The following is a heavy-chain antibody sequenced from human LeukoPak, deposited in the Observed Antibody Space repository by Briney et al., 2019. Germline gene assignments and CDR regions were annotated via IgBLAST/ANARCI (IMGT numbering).Heavy chain of an antibody. D-gene: IGHD3-10*01. CDR1: GYTFTSYA. J-gene: IGHJ3*02. Sequence: ASVKVSCKASGYTFTSYAMHWVRQAPGQRLEWMGWINAGNGNTKYSQKFQGRVTITRDTSASTAYMELSSLRSEDTAVYYCARPLWFGESRPDAFDIWGQGTMVTVSS. CDR3: ARPLWFGESRPDAFDI. V-gene: IGHV1-3*01. CDR2: INAGNGNT.